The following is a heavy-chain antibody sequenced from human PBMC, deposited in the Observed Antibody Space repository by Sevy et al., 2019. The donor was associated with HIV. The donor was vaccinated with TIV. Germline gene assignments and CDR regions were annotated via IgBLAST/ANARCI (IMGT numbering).Heavy chain of an antibody. D-gene: IGHD3-10*01. Sequence: SETLSLTCAVSGGSISSNSHYWVWIRQPPGKGLEWIGNIYYSGSTYYNPSLKSRVTISVDTSKNRFSLKLTSVTAADTAVYYCARLGATRFYFDYWGQGTPVTVSS. CDR2: IYYSGST. CDR1: GGSISSNSHY. J-gene: IGHJ4*02. CDR3: ARLGATRFYFDY. V-gene: IGHV4-39*01.